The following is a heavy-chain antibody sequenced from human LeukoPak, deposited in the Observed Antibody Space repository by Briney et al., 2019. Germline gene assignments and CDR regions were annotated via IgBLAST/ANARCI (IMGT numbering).Heavy chain of an antibody. CDR3: AKGRRAPLVGTITKSWIDY. Sequence: GGSLRLSCAASGFFLSRYTMNWVRQAPGKGLEWVSTISGSGGSTYYADSVKGQFTISRDNSKNTLYLQMNSLRAEDTAVYYCAKGRRAPLVGTITKSWIDYWGQGTLVTVSS. J-gene: IGHJ4*02. CDR1: GFFLSRYT. CDR2: ISGSGGST. V-gene: IGHV3-23*01. D-gene: IGHD1-7*01.